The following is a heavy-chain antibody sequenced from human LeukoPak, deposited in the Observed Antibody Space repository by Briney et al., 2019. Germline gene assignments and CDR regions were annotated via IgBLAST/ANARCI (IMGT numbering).Heavy chain of an antibody. CDR1: GGSFSGYY. D-gene: IGHD3-3*01. V-gene: IGHV4-34*01. J-gene: IGHJ4*02. Sequence: SETLSLTCAVSGGSFSGYYWSWIRQPPGKGLEWIGEINHSGSTNYNPSLQCRVTLPVHTSKNQFYLNFNSVPAAPTAVHYFARGMDDFWSGTPHDYWGQGTLVTVSS. CDR3: ARGMDDFWSGTPHDY. CDR2: INHSGST.